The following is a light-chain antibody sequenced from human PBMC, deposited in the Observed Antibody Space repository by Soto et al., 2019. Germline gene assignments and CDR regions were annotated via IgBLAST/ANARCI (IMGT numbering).Light chain of an antibody. J-gene: IGKJ4*01. CDR3: QQYGSSHLLT. CDR2: AAS. Sequence: DIQMTQSPSTLSASVGDRVTITFRSSQSISRWLAWYQQKPGKAPKLLIYAASSLQSGVPSRFSGSGSGTDFTLTISRLEHEDFAVYYCQQYGSSHLLTFGGGTKVDIK. V-gene: IGKV1-5*01. CDR1: QSISRW.